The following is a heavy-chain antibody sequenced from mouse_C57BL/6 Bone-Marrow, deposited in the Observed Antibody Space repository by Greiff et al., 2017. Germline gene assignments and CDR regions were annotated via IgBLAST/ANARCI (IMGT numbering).Heavy chain of an antibody. V-gene: IGHV1-55*01. D-gene: IGHD1-1*01. CDR3: ARRITTVLDY. J-gene: IGHJ2*01. Sequence: VKLQQPGAELVKPGASVKMSCKASGYTFTSYWITWVKQRPGQGLEWIGDIYPGSGSTTYNEKFKSKATLTVDTSSSTAYMQLSSLTSEDSAVYYCARRITTVLDYWGQGTTLTVSS. CDR2: IYPGSGST. CDR1: GYTFTSYW.